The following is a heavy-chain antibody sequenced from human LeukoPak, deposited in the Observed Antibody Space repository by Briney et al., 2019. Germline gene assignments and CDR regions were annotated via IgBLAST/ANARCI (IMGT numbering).Heavy chain of an antibody. CDR1: GFTFSSYA. J-gene: IGHJ4*02. CDR2: ISYDGSNK. CDR3: ARADLDTAMVTHFDY. V-gene: IGHV3-30-3*01. D-gene: IGHD5-18*01. Sequence: SGGSLRLSCAASGFTFSSYAMHWVRQAPGKGLEWVAVISYDGSNKYYADSVKGRFTISRDNSKNTLYLQMNSLRAEDTAVYYCARADLDTAMVTHFDYWGQGTLVIVSS.